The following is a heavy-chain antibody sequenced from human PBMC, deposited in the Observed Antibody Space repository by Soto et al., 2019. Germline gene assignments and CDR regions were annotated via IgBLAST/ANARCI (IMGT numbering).Heavy chain of an antibody. D-gene: IGHD6-6*01. CDR1: GGSISSYY. V-gene: IGHV4-4*07. J-gene: IGHJ6*02. CDR2: IYTSGST. Sequence: SETPSLTCTVSGGSISSYYWSWIRQPAGKGLEWIGRIYTSGSTNYNPSLKSRVTMSVDTSKNQFSLKLSSATAADTAVYYCARVRIAARTGAYGMDVWGQGTTVTVSS. CDR3: ARVRIAARTGAYGMDV.